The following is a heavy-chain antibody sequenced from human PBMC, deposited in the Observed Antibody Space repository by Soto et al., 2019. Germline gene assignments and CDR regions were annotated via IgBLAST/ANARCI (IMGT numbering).Heavy chain of an antibody. CDR2: INHSGST. CDR1: GGSFSGYY. CDR3: ARPYLDLDAFDI. V-gene: IGHV4-34*01. Sequence: QVQLQQWGAGLLKPSETLSLTCAVYGGSFSGYYWSWIRQPPGKGLEWIGEINHSGSTNYNPSLKSRSTIPVDTSKNQFSLKLSSVTAADTAVYYCARPYLDLDAFDIWGQGTMVTVSS. D-gene: IGHD3-10*01. J-gene: IGHJ3*02.